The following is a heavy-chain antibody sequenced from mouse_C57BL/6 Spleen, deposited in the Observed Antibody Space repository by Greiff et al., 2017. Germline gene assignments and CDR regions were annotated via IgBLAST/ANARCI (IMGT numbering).Heavy chain of an antibody. V-gene: IGHV14-4*01. CDR1: GFNIKDDY. CDR2: IDPENGDT. J-gene: IGHJ2*01. CDR3: TTELLR. D-gene: IGHD1-1*01. Sequence: VQLKQSGAELVRPGASVKLSCTASGFNIKDDYMHWVKQRPGQGLEWIGWIDPENGDTEYAAKFQGKATITADTSSNTAYLQLSSLTSEDTAVYYCTTELLRWGQGTTLTVAS.